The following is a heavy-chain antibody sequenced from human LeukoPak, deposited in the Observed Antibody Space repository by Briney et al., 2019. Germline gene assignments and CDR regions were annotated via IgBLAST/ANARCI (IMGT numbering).Heavy chain of an antibody. CDR1: GGSFSGYY. D-gene: IGHD2-2*01. CDR2: INHSGST. V-gene: IGHV4-34*01. Sequence: SETLSLTCAVYGGSFSGYYWSWIRQPPGKGLEWIGEINHSGSTNYNPSLKSRVTISVDTSKNQSSLKLSSVTAADTAVYYCARSSSAAMGYYYYYGMDVWGQGTTVTVSS. J-gene: IGHJ6*02. CDR3: ARSSSAAMGYYYYYGMDV.